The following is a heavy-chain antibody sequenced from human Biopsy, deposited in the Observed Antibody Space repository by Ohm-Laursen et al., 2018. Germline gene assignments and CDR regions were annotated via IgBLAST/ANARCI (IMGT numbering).Heavy chain of an antibody. CDR1: GFPVSDYY. J-gene: IGHJ6*02. CDR2: INSSGSTK. Sequence: SLRLSCSASGFPVSDYYMSWIRQAPGRGLEWVSDINSSGSTKYHAESVKGRFTISRDNAKNSLYLQMNSLRAEDTAVYYCARSQGSSGIATIYYYGMDVWGQGTTVTVSS. CDR3: ARSQGSSGIATIYYYGMDV. V-gene: IGHV3-11*04. D-gene: IGHD3-10*01.